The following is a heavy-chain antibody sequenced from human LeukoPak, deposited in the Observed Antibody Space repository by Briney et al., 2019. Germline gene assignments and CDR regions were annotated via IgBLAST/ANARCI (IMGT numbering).Heavy chain of an antibody. D-gene: IGHD3-22*01. CDR3: ASPYYYDSRVYYSAFDI. J-gene: IGHJ3*02. V-gene: IGHV1-69*13. CDR1: GYTFTSYY. CDR2: IIPIFGTA. Sequence: SVKVSCKASGYTFTSYYAHWVRQAPGQGLEWMGGIIPIFGTANYAQKFQGRVTITADESTSTAYMELSSLRSEDTAVYYCASPYYYDSRVYYSAFDIWGKGTMVTVSS.